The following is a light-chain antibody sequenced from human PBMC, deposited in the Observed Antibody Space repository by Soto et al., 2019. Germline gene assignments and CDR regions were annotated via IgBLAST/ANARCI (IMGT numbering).Light chain of an antibody. CDR3: QTYNSAPIT. J-gene: IGKJ5*01. V-gene: IGKV1-27*01. CDR2: AAS. CDR1: QGISNY. Sequence: GDRVTITCRASQGISNYLAWYQQKPGKVPKLLIYAASTLQSGVPSRFSGSGSGTDFTLTISSLQHEDVATYYCQTYNSAPITCGQGTGLEIK.